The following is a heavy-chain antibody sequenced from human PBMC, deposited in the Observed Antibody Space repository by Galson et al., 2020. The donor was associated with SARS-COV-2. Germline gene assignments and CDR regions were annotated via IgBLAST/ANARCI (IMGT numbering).Heavy chain of an antibody. J-gene: IGHJ4*02. Sequence: ESGPTLVKPTQTLTLTCTFSGFSLTTSGVGVGWIRQPPGKALEWLALIYGNDDKYYRPSLKSRLTVTKDTSKNQVVLTMSNMDPVDTATYYCAHFLVIGGFTTYLDYWGQGTLVTVSS. CDR1: GFSLTTSGVG. D-gene: IGHD3-22*01. V-gene: IGHV2-5*01. CDR2: IYGNDDK. CDR3: AHFLVIGGFTTYLDY.